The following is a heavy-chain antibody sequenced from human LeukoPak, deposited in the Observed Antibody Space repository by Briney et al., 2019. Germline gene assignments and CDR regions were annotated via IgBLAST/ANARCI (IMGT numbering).Heavy chain of an antibody. Sequence: ASVKVSCKASGYTFTSYDINWVRQATGQGLEWMGWMNSNSGNTGYAQKFQARVTFTRITSMSTVYMELSSLRSEDTAVYYCARERHYDSSGCDYWGQGTLVTVSS. CDR2: MNSNSGNT. CDR3: ARERHYDSSGCDY. V-gene: IGHV1-8*01. D-gene: IGHD3-22*01. CDR1: GYTFTSYD. J-gene: IGHJ4*02.